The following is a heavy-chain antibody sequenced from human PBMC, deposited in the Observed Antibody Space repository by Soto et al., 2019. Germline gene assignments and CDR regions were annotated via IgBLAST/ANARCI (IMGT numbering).Heavy chain of an antibody. D-gene: IGHD6-19*01. CDR2: ISSSSSYI. J-gene: IGHJ4*02. CDR1: GFTFISYS. V-gene: IGHV3-21*01. CDR3: ARDYASGWYDY. Sequence: PGLSMRLPCAASGFTFISYSINWVRQAQVKGLELVSSISSSSSYIYYADSVKGRFTISRDNAKNSLYLQMNSLRAEDTAVYYCARDYASGWYDYWGQGPLVTVSS.